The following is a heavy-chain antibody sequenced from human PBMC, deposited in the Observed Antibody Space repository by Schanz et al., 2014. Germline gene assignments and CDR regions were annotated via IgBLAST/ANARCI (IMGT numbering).Heavy chain of an antibody. CDR1: GGTFSTYP. Sequence: QVLQVQSGSELKKPGASMKVSCKASGGTFSTYPINWLRQAPGQGLEWLGWMNPNSGNPGFAQKFRGRVTMTRNTSMSTAYIELHILTSEDTAVYYCARGRTFDYWGQGTLVTVSS. J-gene: IGHJ4*02. V-gene: IGHV1-8*02. CDR3: ARGRTFDY. CDR2: MNPNSGNP.